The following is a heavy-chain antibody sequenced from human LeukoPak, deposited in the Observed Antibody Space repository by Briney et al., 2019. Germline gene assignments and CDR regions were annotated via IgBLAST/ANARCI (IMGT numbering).Heavy chain of an antibody. Sequence: GASVKVSCKASGYTFTSYGISWVRQAPGQGLEWMGWISAYNGNTNYAQKLQGRVTMTTDTSTSTAYMELRSLRSDDTAVYYCARGRFGDILTGYYPLDYWGQGTLVTVSS. V-gene: IGHV1-18*01. CDR3: ARGRFGDILTGYYPLDY. D-gene: IGHD3-9*01. CDR1: GYTFTSYG. CDR2: ISAYNGNT. J-gene: IGHJ4*02.